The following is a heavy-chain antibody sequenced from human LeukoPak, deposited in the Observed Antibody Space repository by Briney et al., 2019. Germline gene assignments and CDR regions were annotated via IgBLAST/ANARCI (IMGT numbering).Heavy chain of an antibody. D-gene: IGHD5-12*01. J-gene: IGHJ6*02. CDR1: GGSISSYY. CDR2: IYYSGST. V-gene: IGHV4-59*08. Sequence: SETLSLTCTVSGGSISSYYWSWIRQPPGEGLEWIGYIYYSGSTNYNPSLKSRVTISVDTSKNQFSLKLSSVTAADTAVYYCARHRKARSVDYYYYGMDVWGQGTTVTVSS. CDR3: ARHRKARSVDYYYYGMDV.